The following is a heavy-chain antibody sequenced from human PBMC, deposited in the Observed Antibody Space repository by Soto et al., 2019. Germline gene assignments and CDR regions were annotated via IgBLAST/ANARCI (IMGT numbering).Heavy chain of an antibody. CDR2: INGGNGDT. D-gene: IGHD6-13*01. J-gene: IGHJ4*02. CDR3: ARVYSVNYLGYFDY. Sequence: SVKVSCKASGYTFTTYAVHWVRQAPGQRLEWLGCINGGNGDTKYPQNFQGRVTITRDTSATTAYMELKNLTAADTAVYYCARVYSVNYLGYFDYWGQGTLVTVSS. CDR1: GYTFTTYA. V-gene: IGHV1-3*01.